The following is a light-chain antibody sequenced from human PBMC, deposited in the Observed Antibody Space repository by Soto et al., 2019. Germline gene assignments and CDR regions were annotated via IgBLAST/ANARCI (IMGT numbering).Light chain of an antibody. CDR1: QSISSY. CDR3: QQSYSTPRT. J-gene: IGKJ2*01. V-gene: IGKV1-39*01. Sequence: DIQMTQSPSSLSASVGDRVTITCRASQSISSYLNWYQQKPGKAPKLLIYAASSLQSGVPSRFSGSGSGTDFTLTSSRLQHEDVATYYCQQSYSTPRTFGQGTKLEIK. CDR2: AAS.